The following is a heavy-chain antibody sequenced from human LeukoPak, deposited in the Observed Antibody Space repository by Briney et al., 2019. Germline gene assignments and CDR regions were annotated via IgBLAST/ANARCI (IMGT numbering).Heavy chain of an antibody. Sequence: GGSLRISCSASGFTLRSYVMHWVRQAPGKGLEYVSGIGSNGGNTHYADSVKGRFTISRDNSNNTLYLQMSSLRAEDTAVYYCVKDRDGYDRFDYWGQGTLVTVSS. CDR3: VKDRDGYDRFDY. D-gene: IGHD5-12*01. V-gene: IGHV3-64D*06. CDR2: IGSNGGNT. J-gene: IGHJ4*02. CDR1: GFTLRSYV.